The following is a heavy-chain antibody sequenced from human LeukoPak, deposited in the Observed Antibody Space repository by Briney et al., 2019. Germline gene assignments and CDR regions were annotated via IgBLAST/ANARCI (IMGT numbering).Heavy chain of an antibody. Sequence: GGSLRLSCAASGFSFNKYDMHWVRQPPGKGLEWVAGISFDGNKEDYPGSLKGRFTVSRDNSKNTLYLQMNSLRAEDTAVYYCAREMVSGAAAGYFDYWGQGTLVTVSS. CDR1: GFSFNKYD. J-gene: IGHJ4*02. CDR2: ISFDGNKE. V-gene: IGHV3-30*03. CDR3: AREMVSGAAAGYFDY. D-gene: IGHD6-13*01.